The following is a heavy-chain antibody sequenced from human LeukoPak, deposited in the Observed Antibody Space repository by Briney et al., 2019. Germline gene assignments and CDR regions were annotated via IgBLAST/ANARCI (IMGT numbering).Heavy chain of an antibody. Sequence: KASETLSLTCTVSGGSISSYYWGWIRQPPGKGLEWIGSIYYSGSTYYNPSLKSRVTISVDTSKNQFSLKLSSVTAADTAVYYCARQGIAVAGRPVDYWGQGTLVTVSS. CDR3: ARQGIAVAGRPVDY. J-gene: IGHJ4*02. D-gene: IGHD6-19*01. V-gene: IGHV4-39*01. CDR1: GGSISSYY. CDR2: IYYSGST.